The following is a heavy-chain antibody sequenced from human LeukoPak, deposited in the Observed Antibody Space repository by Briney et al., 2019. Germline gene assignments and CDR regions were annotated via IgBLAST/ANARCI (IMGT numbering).Heavy chain of an antibody. CDR1: GFTFSSYE. V-gene: IGHV3-48*03. CDR2: ISSSGSTV. CDR3: AELGITMNGGV. D-gene: IGHD3-10*02. J-gene: IGHJ6*04. Sequence: GGSLRLSCAASGFTFSSYEMNWVRQAPGKGLEWVSYISSSGSTVYYADSVKGRFTIPRDNAKNSLYLQMNSLRAEDTAVYYCAELGITMNGGVWGKGTTVTISS.